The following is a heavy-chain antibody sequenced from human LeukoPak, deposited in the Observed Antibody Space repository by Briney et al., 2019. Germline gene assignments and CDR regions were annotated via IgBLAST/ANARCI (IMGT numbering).Heavy chain of an antibody. CDR2: IKQDGSEK. J-gene: IGHJ4*02. CDR3: ARDRDSSGWYSDY. V-gene: IGHV3-7*01. Sequence: GGSLRLSCAASGFIFSTYWMSWVRQAPGKGLEWVANIKQDGSEKYYVDSVKGRFTISRDNAQNSLYLQMNSLRAEDTAVYYCARDRDSSGWYSDYWGQGTLVTVSS. D-gene: IGHD6-19*01. CDR1: GFIFSTYW.